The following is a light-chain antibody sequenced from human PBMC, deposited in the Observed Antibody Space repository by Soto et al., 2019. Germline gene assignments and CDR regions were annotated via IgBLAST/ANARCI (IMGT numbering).Light chain of an antibody. V-gene: IGLV2-14*03. J-gene: IGLJ2*01. CDR1: SSDVGGYDY. Sequence: QSAQTQPASVSGSPGQSITISCTGTSSDVGGYDYVSWYQQHPGKAPKLMIYDVSNRPSGVSNRFSGSKSGNTASLTISGLQAEDEADYYCSSYAGASHVVFGGGTKLTVL. CDR3: SSYAGASHVV. CDR2: DVS.